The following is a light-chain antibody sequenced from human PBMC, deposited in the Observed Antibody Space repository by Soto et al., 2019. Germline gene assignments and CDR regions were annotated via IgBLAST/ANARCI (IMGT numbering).Light chain of an antibody. Sequence: QSVLTQPPSVSEAPGQRVTISCTGSSSNIGEGSDVHWYQQIPGTAPKLLIYGNSNRPSGVPDRFSGSKSGTSASLAITGLQAEDEADYYCQSYDSSLSGSRVFGGGTKVTVL. V-gene: IGLV1-40*01. CDR1: SSNIGEGSD. CDR3: QSYDSSLSGSRV. J-gene: IGLJ2*01. CDR2: GNS.